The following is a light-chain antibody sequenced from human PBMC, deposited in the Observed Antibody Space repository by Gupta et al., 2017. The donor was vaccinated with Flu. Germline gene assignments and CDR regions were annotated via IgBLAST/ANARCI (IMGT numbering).Light chain of an antibody. CDR2: DTS. V-gene: IGKV3-11*01. J-gene: IGKJ2*01. CDR3: QQRLSRET. CDR1: QSVRHY. Sequence: EIVMTQSPVTLSLSPGETATLSCRASQSVRHYLSWFQQKPGQAPRLLIYDTSKRATGIPARLSGSGSGTDFTLTISSLEPDDSAVYYWQQRLSRETFGQGSRME.